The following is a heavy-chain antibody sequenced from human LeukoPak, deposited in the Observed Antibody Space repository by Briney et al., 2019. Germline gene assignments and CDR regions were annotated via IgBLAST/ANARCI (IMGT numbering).Heavy chain of an antibody. CDR1: RYTFTGYY. V-gene: IGHV1-2*06. Sequence: ASVKVSCKASRYTFTGYYMHWVRQAPGQGLEWMGRINPNSGGTNYAQKFQGRVTMTRDTSISTAYMELSRLRSDDTAVYYCARDSSVVPAADFDYWGQGTLVTVSS. CDR2: INPNSGGT. D-gene: IGHD2-2*01. CDR3: ARDSSVVPAADFDY. J-gene: IGHJ4*02.